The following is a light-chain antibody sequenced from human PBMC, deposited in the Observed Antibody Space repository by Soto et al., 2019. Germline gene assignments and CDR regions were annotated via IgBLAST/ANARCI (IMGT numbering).Light chain of an antibody. V-gene: IGKV3-20*01. J-gene: IGKJ1*01. CDR1: QSVSSN. CDR3: QQYGSSSS. CDR2: GAS. Sequence: EIVLTQSPGNRAFSPGGRATLACRASQSVSSNLAWYQQKPGQAPRLLIYGASTRATGIPARFSGSGSGTDFTLTISRLEPEDFAVYYCQQYGSSSSFGQGTKVDI.